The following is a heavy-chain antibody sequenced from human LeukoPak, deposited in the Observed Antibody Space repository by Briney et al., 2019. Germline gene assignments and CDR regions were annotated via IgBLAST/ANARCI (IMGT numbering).Heavy chain of an antibody. CDR2: IYYSGST. D-gene: IGHD3-22*01. V-gene: IGHV4-59*08. CDR1: GGSISSHY. Sequence: TSETLSLTCTVSGGSISSHYWSWIRQPPGKGLEWIGYIYYSGSTNYNPSLKSRVTISVDTSKNQFSLKLSSVTAADTAVYYCARHPTYYYDSSGYSGHFDYWGQGTLVTVSS. CDR3: ARHPTYYYDSSGYSGHFDY. J-gene: IGHJ4*02.